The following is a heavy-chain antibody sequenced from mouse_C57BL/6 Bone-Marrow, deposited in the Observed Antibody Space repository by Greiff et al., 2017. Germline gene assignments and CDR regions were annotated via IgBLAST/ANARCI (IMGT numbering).Heavy chain of an antibody. CDR1: GYTFTSYG. CDR2: IYPRSGNT. D-gene: IGHD1-1*01. V-gene: IGHV1-81*01. J-gene: IGHJ4*01. CDR3: ARGGYGSSYDAMDY. Sequence: VHLVESGAELARPGASVKLSCKASGYTFTSYGISWVKQRTGQGLEWIGEIYPRSGNTYYNEKFKGKATLTADKSSSTAYMELRSLTSEDSAVYFCARGGYGSSYDAMDYWGQGTSVTVSS.